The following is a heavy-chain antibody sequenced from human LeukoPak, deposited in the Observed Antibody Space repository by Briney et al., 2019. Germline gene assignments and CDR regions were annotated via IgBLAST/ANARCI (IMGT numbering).Heavy chain of an antibody. J-gene: IGHJ4*02. D-gene: IGHD6-19*01. CDR2: INPSGGST. CDR3: ARDAQYSSGWRGDYFDY. Sequence: ASVKVSCKASGYTFTSYYMHWVRQAPEQGLEWMGIINPSGGSTSYAQKFQGRVTMTRDTSTSTVYMELSSLRSEDTAVYYCARDAQYSSGWRGDYFDYWGQGTLVTVSS. V-gene: IGHV1-46*01. CDR1: GYTFTSYY.